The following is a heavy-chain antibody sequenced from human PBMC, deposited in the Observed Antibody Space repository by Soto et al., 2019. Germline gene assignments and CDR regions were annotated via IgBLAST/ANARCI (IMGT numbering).Heavy chain of an antibody. Sequence: ASVKVSCKASGGTFSSYTISWVRQAPGQGLEWMGRIIPILGIANYAQKFQGRVTITADKSTSTAYMELSRLRSDDTAVYYCARDSSSWYYYGMDVWGQGTTVTVSS. CDR2: IIPILGIA. J-gene: IGHJ6*02. CDR3: ARDSSSWYYYGMDV. CDR1: GGTFSSYT. V-gene: IGHV1-69*04. D-gene: IGHD6-13*01.